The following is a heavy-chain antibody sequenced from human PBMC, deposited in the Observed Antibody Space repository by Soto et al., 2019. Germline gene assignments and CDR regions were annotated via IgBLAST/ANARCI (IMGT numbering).Heavy chain of an antibody. CDR3: ARVVLVPAAMPALVRADYYYGMDV. CDR1: GDSVSSNSAA. J-gene: IGHJ6*02. V-gene: IGHV6-1*01. D-gene: IGHD2-2*01. Sequence: PSQTLSLTCAISGDSVSSNSAAWNWIRQSPSRGLEWLGRTYYRSKWYNDYAVSVKSRITINPDTSKNQFSLQLNSVTPEDTAVYYCARVVLVPAAMPALVRADYYYGMDVWGQGTTVTVSS. CDR2: TYYRSKWYN.